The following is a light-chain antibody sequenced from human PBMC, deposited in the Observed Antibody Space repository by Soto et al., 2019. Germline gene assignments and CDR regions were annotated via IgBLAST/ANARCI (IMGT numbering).Light chain of an antibody. J-gene: IGLJ2*01. CDR1: TSNIGNNY. CDR2: DNI. Sequence: QSVLTQPPSVSAAPGQKVTISCSGSTSNIGNNYVSWYQQLPRTAPKLLIYDNIKRPSGIPDRFSGSKSGTSATLGITGLQTGDEADYYCGTWDSSLSVVVFGGGTKLTVL. CDR3: GTWDSSLSVVV. V-gene: IGLV1-51*01.